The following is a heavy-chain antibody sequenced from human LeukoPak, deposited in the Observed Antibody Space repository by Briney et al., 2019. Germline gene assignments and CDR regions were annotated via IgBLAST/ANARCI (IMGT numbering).Heavy chain of an antibody. CDR1: GYTFTSYD. CDR2: MNPNSGNT. J-gene: IGHJ6*04. CDR3: ARGRGRSSNWAPYNYGMDV. D-gene: IGHD6-13*01. V-gene: IGHV1-8*01. Sequence: GASVKVSCKASGYTFTSYDINWVRQATGQGLEWMGWMNPNSGNTGYAQKFQGRVTMTRNTSITTAYMELNSLRSEDTAVYYCARGRGRSSNWAPYNYGMDVWAKGPTATAS.